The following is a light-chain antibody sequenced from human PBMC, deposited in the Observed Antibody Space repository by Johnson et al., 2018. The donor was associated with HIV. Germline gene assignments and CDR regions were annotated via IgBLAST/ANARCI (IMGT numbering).Light chain of an antibody. Sequence: QSVLTQPPSVSAAPGQKVTISFSGRSSDMGNYAIYWYQQLPGTVPKLLMYENNKRPSVIPDRFSGSQSGTSDTLGITGLQTGDEADYYCGTWDSSLRKVFGTRTQVTVL. CDR2: ENN. V-gene: IGLV1-51*02. CDR1: SSDMGNYA. CDR3: GTWDSSLRKV. J-gene: IGLJ1*01.